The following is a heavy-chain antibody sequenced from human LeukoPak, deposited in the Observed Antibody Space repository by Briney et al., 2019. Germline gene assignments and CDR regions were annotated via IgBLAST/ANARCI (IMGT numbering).Heavy chain of an antibody. CDR2: ISSNGGST. J-gene: IGHJ4*02. CDR3: ARWRHSSGYYYDD. D-gene: IGHD3-22*01. V-gene: IGHV3-64*01. Sequence: GGSLRLSCAASGFTFSSYTMHWDRQAPGKGLEYVSAISSNGGSTYYANSVKGRFTISRDNSKNTLYLQMGSLRAEDMAVYYCARWRHSSGYYYDDWGQGTLVTVSS. CDR1: GFTFSSYT.